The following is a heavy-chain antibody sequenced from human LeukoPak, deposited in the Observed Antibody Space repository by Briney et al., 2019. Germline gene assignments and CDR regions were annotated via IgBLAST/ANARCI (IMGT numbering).Heavy chain of an antibody. D-gene: IGHD6-19*01. CDR2: ISYDGSNK. Sequence: QPGRSLRLSCAASGFTFSSYGMHWVCQAPGKGLEWVAVISYDGSNKYYADSVKGRFTISRDNSKNTLYLQMNSLRAEDTAEYYCAKERCRSGWALDYWGRGTLVTVFS. CDR1: GFTFSSYG. V-gene: IGHV3-30*18. CDR3: AKERCRSGWALDY. J-gene: IGHJ4*02.